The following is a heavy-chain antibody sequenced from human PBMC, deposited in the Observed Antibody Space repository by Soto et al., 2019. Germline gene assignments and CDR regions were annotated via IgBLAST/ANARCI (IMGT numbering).Heavy chain of an antibody. J-gene: IGHJ5*02. V-gene: IGHV3-21*03. D-gene: IGHD6-6*01. CDR3: TVIKRRDQYSTSGYRFDP. CDR2: ISSSGYI. Sequence: EVQLVESGGGLVKPGGSLRLSCAASGFNFNSYTINWVRQAPGKRLEWLSSISSSGYIFSTDSVRGRFTISRDDSKNTLYLQMNSLKTEDTAIYYCTVIKRRDQYSTSGYRFDPWGPGTLVTVSS. CDR1: GFNFNSYT.